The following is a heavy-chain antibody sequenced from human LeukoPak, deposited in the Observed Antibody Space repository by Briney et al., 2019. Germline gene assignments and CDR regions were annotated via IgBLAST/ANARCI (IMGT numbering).Heavy chain of an antibody. CDR3: TIEAEAGIDY. J-gene: IGHJ4*02. Sequence: GGSLRLSCAASGFTFSTYWMSWVPQAPGKGVEWVANIKQDGSEKYYLDSGKGRFTISRDNAEYSLYLEMNSLRAEDTVVYFCTIEAEAGIDYWGQGTLVTVSS. CDR2: IKQDGSEK. V-gene: IGHV3-7*01. D-gene: IGHD6-19*01. CDR1: GFTFSTYW.